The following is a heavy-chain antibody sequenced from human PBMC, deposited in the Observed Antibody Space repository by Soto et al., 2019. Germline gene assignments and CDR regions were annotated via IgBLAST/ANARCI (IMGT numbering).Heavy chain of an antibody. Sequence: QVQLQQWGAGLLKPSETLSLTCAVYGGSFSGYYWSWIRQPPGKGLEWIGEINHSGSTNYNPSLKGRVTISVDTSKNQFSLKLSSVTAADTAVYYCARAGATVTLDYWGQGTLVTVSS. V-gene: IGHV4-34*01. CDR2: INHSGST. J-gene: IGHJ4*02. D-gene: IGHD4-17*01. CDR1: GGSFSGYY. CDR3: ARAGATVTLDY.